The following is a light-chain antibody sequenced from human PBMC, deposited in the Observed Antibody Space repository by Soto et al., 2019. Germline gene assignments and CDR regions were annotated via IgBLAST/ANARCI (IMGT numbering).Light chain of an antibody. Sequence: EIVLTQSPGTLSLSAGERATLSCRASQSVSSSYLAWYRQKPGQAPRLLIYGASSRATGIPDRFSGGGSGTDFTLTISRLEPEDFAVNYCQQYSSSPSTFGQGTKLEIK. CDR2: GAS. CDR1: QSVSSSY. CDR3: QQYSSSPST. J-gene: IGKJ2*01. V-gene: IGKV3-20*01.